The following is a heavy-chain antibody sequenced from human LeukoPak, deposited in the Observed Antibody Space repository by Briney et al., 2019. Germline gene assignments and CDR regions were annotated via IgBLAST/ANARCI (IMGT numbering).Heavy chain of an antibody. V-gene: IGHV4-59*01. D-gene: IGHD6-19*01. CDR3: ARSYSSGWHYFDY. CDR1: GGSISSYY. CDR2: IYCSGST. Sequence: SETLSLTCIVSGGSISSYYWSWIRQPPGKGLEWIGYIYCSGSTNYNPSLKSRVTISVVTSKNQFSLRLSSVTAADTAVYYCARSYSSGWHYFDYWGQGTLVTVSS. J-gene: IGHJ4*02.